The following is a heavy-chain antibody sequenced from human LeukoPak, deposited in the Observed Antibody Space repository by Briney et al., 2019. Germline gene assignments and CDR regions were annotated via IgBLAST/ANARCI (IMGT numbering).Heavy chain of an antibody. V-gene: IGHV1-2*02. CDR2: INPNSGGT. J-gene: IGHJ4*02. CDR1: GYTFTGYY. D-gene: IGHD1-26*01. CDR3: ARGEVLLTAMEGYFDY. Sequence: GASVKVSCKASGYTFTGYYMHWVRQAPGQGLEWMGWINPNSGGTNYAQKFQGRVTMTRDTSISTAYMELSRLRSDDTAVYYCARGEVLLTAMEGYFDYWGQGTLVTVSS.